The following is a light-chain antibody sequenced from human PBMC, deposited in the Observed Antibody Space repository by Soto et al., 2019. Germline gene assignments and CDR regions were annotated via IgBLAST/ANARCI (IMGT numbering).Light chain of an antibody. CDR1: QSLLHSNGYNY. CDR2: LGS. Sequence: DIVMTQSPLSLPVTPGEPASISCRSSQSLLHSNGYNYLDWYLQKPGQSPQLLIYLGSNRASGVPDRFSGSGSGTDFTLKISSLQSEDFAVYYCQQYNNWPPWTFGQGTKVDIK. J-gene: IGKJ1*01. CDR3: QQYNNWPPWT. V-gene: IGKV2-28*01.